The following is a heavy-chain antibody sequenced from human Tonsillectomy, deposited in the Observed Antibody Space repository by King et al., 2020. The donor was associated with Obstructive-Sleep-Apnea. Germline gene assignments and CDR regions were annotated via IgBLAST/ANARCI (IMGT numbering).Heavy chain of an antibody. CDR3: ARITRTSVGETWAEYFQE. D-gene: IGHD1-14*01. Sequence: QLVQSGGGLVQPGGSLRLSCVASGVTLTDSWMTWVRQAPGKGREWVANIKQDGSEKYYLHSVKGRFTISRTNAKNSLYLQMSNLRAEDTAVYYCARITRTSVGETWAEYFQEWGQGTLVTVSS. CDR2: IKQDGSEK. V-gene: IGHV3-7*01. J-gene: IGHJ1*01. CDR1: GVTLTDSW.